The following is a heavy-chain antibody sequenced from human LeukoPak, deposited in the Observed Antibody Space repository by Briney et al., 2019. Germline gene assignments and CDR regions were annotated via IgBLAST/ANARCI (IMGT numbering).Heavy chain of an antibody. J-gene: IGHJ4*02. Sequence: PGGSLRLSCAASGFTVSNNSLSWVRQAPGKGLEWVSVIYSGGSPYYADSVKGRFTISRDNSRNTLYLQMNSLRAEDTAVYYCVRELPPVVQYYFDHWGPGTLVTVSS. CDR2: IYSGGSP. D-gene: IGHD2-21*01. CDR1: GFTVSNNS. CDR3: VRELPPVVQYYFDH. V-gene: IGHV3-53*01.